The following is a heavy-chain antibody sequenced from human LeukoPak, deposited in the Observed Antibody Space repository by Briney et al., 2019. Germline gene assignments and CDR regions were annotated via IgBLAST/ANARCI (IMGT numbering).Heavy chain of an antibody. CDR2: ITPYNGYT. Sequence: ASVTVSCKASGYTFTNYGISWVRQAPGQGGEGMGWITPYNGYTNYAQKLQGRVSLATDTSTSTAYMELRSLTSDDAVVYYCARVNNYFDPWGPGTLVTVSS. D-gene: IGHD4-11*01. CDR3: ARVNNYFDP. J-gene: IGHJ5*02. CDR1: GYTFTNYG. V-gene: IGHV1-18*01.